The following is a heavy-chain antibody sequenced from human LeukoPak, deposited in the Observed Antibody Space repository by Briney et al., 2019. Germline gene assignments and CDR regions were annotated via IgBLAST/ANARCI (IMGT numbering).Heavy chain of an antibody. D-gene: IGHD2-2*01. CDR1: GFTFSNYW. CDR3: ARYYCSSSTSCYLFDY. V-gene: IGHV3-7*01. J-gene: IGHJ4*02. Sequence: GGSLRLSCAASGFTFSNYWMSWVRQAPGKGLEWVAKIKQDESEKYYVDSVKGRFTISRDNAKNSLYLQMNSLRAEDTAVYYCARYYCSSSTSCYLFDYWGQGTLVTVSS. CDR2: IKQDESEK.